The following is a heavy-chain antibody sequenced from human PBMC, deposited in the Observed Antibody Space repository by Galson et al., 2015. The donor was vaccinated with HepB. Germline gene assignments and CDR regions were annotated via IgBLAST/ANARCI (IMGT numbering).Heavy chain of an antibody. J-gene: IGHJ4*02. CDR1: GFTFNNYG. V-gene: IGHV3-30*18. Sequence: SLRLSCAVSGFTFNNYGMHWVRQAPGKGLEWVAVISYDGSDKYYADSVKGRFTISRDNSKNTLYLQMNSLRPEDTAVYHCAKARYSSGWDFDYWGQGTLVTVSS. CDR3: AKARYSSGWDFDY. D-gene: IGHD6-19*01. CDR2: ISYDGSDK.